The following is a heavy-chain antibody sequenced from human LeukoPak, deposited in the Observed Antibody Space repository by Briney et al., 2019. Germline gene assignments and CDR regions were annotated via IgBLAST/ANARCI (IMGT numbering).Heavy chain of an antibody. V-gene: IGHV3-21*01. D-gene: IGHD3-10*01. CDR1: GFTFSAYS. J-gene: IGHJ4*02. CDR2: INIDSRYI. Sequence: GGSLRLSCAASGFTFSAYSMNWVRQAPGKGLEWVSSINIDSRYIYYADSVKGRFTISRDNAKNSLYLQMNSLRAEDTAVYYCAGLFGSGSYWLDSWGQGTPVTVSS. CDR3: AGLFGSGSYWLDS.